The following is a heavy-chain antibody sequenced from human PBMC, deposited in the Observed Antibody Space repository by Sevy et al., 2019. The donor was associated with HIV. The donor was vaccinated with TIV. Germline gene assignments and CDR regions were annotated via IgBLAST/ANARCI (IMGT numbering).Heavy chain of an antibody. CDR1: GDSVSSNSAA. CDR2: TYYRSKWYN. V-gene: IGHV6-1*01. Sequence: SQTLSLTCAISGDSVSSNSAAWNWIRQSPSRGLEWLGRTYYRSKWYNDYAGSVKSRITINPDTSKNQFSLQLNSVTPEDTAVYYCAREADYAGNEGSDAFDIWGQGTMVTLSS. J-gene: IGHJ3*02. D-gene: IGHD4-17*01. CDR3: AREADYAGNEGSDAFDI.